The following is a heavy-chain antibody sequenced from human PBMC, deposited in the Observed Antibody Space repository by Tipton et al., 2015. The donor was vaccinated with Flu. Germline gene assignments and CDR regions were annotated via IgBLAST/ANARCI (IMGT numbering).Heavy chain of an antibody. Sequence: QLVQSGTEVKKPGASVKVSCEASGYTFTSFDINWVRQATGQGLEWMGWMNPNSGNTGYAQKFQGRVTMTRNTSISTAYMELSSLKSDDTAVYYCARGPSGWRRAEYFQHWGQGTLVTVSS. D-gene: IGHD6-19*01. CDR3: ARGPSGWRRAEYFQH. CDR1: GYTFTSFD. CDR2: MNPNSGNT. V-gene: IGHV1-8*01. J-gene: IGHJ1*01.